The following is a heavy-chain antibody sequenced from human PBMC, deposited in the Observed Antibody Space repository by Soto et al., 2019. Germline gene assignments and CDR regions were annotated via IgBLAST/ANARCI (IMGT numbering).Heavy chain of an antibody. CDR3: ARVHSSSGDY. J-gene: IGHJ4*02. Sequence: QVQLVQSGAEVKKPGASVKVSCKASGYTFSSYGITWVQQAPGQGLEWMGWISANNGNTNYAQELQGRVTMTTDTSTSTAYMELRSLRSDDTAVYFCARVHSSSGDYWGQGTLVTVSS. V-gene: IGHV1-18*01. CDR2: ISANNGNT. D-gene: IGHD6-13*01. CDR1: GYTFSSYG.